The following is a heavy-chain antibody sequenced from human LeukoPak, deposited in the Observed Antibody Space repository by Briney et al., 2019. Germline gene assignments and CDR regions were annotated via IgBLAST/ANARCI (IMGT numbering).Heavy chain of an antibody. D-gene: IGHD3-22*01. CDR1: GGSIRTSSYY. CDR3: ARHVDSSGFYYVKFFTY. J-gene: IGHJ4*02. V-gene: IGHV4-39*01. CDR2: IYYSGST. Sequence: SETLSLTCTVSGGSIRTSSYYWGGIRQPPGKGLEWIGSIYYSGSTYYNPSLKSRVTISVDTSKNQFSLKLSSVTAADTAVYYCARHVDSSGFYYVKFFTYWSQGTLVTVSS.